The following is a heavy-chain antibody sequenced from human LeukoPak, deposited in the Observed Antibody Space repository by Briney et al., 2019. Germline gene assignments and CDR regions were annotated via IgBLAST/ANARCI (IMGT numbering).Heavy chain of an antibody. V-gene: IGHV3-48*03. CDR1: GFTFSSYE. CDR3: AGEISVAGAYYYYGMDV. J-gene: IGHJ6*04. D-gene: IGHD6-19*01. Sequence: GGSLRLSCAASGFTFSSYEMNWVRQAPGKGLEWVSYISSSGSTMYYADSMKGRFTISRDNAKKSLYLQMNSLRAEDTAVYYCAGEISVAGAYYYYGMDVWGKGTTVTVSS. CDR2: ISSSGSTM.